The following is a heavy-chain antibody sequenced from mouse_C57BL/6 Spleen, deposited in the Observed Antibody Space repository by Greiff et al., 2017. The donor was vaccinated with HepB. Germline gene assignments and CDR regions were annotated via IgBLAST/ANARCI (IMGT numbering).Heavy chain of an antibody. CDR1: GFTFSSYA. J-gene: IGHJ4*01. V-gene: IGHV5-4*03. Sequence: EVMLVESGGGLVKPGGSLKLSCAASGFTFSSYAMSWVRQTPEKRLEWVATISDGGSYTYYPDNVKGRFTISRDNAKNNLYLQMSHLKSEDTAMYYCARVEGGNYVGAMDYWGQGTSVTVSS. CDR3: ARVEGGNYVGAMDY. CDR2: ISDGGSYT. D-gene: IGHD2-1*01.